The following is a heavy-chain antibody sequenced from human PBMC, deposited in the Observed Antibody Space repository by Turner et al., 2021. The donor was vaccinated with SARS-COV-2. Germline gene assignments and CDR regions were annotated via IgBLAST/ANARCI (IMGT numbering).Heavy chain of an antibody. D-gene: IGHD1-20*01. CDR2: IFHTGLC. CDR1: VGALTNEYSS. J-gene: IGHJ4*02. V-gene: IGHV4-39*01. CDR3: AKHQRGYNWKDFDN. Sequence: HLRESGPGLVRPPETLSPTCPLSVGALTNEYSSWAWIRLPPGKGPEWIGGIFHTGLCFSNPALGSRVTLSVDTPRDQFSLSVTAVTAADTGVYYCAKHQRGYNWKDFDNWGQGTLVTVSP.